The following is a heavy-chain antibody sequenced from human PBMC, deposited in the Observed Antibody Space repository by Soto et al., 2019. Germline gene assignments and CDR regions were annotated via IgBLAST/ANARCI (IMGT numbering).Heavy chain of an antibody. CDR1: GFTFSSYS. V-gene: IGHV3-48*01. Sequence: EVQLVESGGGLVQPGGSLRLSCVASGFTFSSYSMNWVRQAPGKGLEWVSYISDSSSTKYYAGSVKGRFTISRDNAKNSLYLQMNSLRVEDTAVYYCATKRGLTILSNDYWGQGTLVTVSS. D-gene: IGHD3-10*01. CDR3: ATKRGLTILSNDY. CDR2: ISDSSSTK. J-gene: IGHJ4*02.